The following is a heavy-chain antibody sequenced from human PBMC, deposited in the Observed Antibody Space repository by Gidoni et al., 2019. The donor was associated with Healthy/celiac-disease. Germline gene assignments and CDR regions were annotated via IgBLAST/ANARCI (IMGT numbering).Heavy chain of an antibody. J-gene: IGHJ1*01. V-gene: IGHV5-51*01. CDR2: IYPGDSDT. CDR3: ARADTAMGYAEYFQH. Sequence: EVQLVQSGAEVNKPGESLKISCTGSGYSFTSYWIGWVRQMPGKGLEWMGIIYPGDSDTRYSPSFQGQVTISADKSISTAYLQWSSLKASDTAMYYCARADTAMGYAEYFQHWGQGTLVTVSS. D-gene: IGHD5-18*01. CDR1: GYSFTSYW.